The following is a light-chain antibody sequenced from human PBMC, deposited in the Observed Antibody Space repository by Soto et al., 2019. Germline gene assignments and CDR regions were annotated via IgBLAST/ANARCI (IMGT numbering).Light chain of an antibody. CDR2: DVS. CDR1: SIDVGGYNY. Sequence: QSALTQPRSVSGSPGQSVTISCTGTSIDVGGYNYVSWYQQHPGKAPKLMIYDVSKRPSGVPDRFSGSKSGNTASLTISGLQAEDEADYYSCSYAGSYKVFGTGTKVTVL. CDR3: CSYAGSYKV. V-gene: IGLV2-11*01. J-gene: IGLJ1*01.